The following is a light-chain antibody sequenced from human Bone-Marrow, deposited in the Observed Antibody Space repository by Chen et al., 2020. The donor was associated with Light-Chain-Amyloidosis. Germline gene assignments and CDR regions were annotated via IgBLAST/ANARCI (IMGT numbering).Light chain of an antibody. V-gene: IGKV1-5*01. CDR1: QIINNR. J-gene: IGKJ2*01. CDR2: YAS. Sequence: DTQMTQSPSTLSVSVGDRVTITCRASQIINNRLAWYQQKPGKAPKLLISYASTLESGLPSRFSGSGSGTEFTLSISSLQPDDFATYYCQQFDGFSYTFGQGTKLGIK. CDR3: QQFDGFSYT.